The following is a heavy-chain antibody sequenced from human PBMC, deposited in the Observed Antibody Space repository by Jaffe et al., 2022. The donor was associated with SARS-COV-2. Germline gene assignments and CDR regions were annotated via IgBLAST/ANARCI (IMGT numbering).Heavy chain of an antibody. CDR1: GFTFSSYA. D-gene: IGHD3-22*01. CDR3: AKDSVSYYYDSSGVTD. CDR2: ISGSGGST. J-gene: IGHJ4*02. V-gene: IGHV3-23*01. Sequence: EVQLLESGGGLVQPGGSLRLSCAASGFTFSSYAMSWVRQAPGKGLEWVSAISGSGGSTYYADSVKGRFTISRDNSKNTLYLQMNSLRAEDTAVYYCAKDSVSYYYDSSGVTDWGQGTLVTVSS.